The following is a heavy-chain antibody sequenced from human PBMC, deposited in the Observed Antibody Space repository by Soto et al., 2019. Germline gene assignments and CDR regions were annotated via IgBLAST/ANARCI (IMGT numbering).Heavy chain of an antibody. Sequence: SEPLSLTCAVSGGSFTSNNWWTWVRQPPGQGLEWIGEIYRTGSTNYNPSLKSRVTISLDKSENQFSLKVTSLTAADTAVYYCASREQGTSVAYWGQGTLGPVSP. J-gene: IGHJ4*02. CDR3: ASREQGTSVAY. D-gene: IGHD1-7*01. V-gene: IGHV4-4*02. CDR1: GGSFTSNNW. CDR2: IYRTGST.